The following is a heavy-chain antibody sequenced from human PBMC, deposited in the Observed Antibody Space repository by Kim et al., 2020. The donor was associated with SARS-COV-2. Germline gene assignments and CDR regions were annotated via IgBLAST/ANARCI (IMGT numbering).Heavy chain of an antibody. CDR1: GYTFTSYG. J-gene: IGHJ4*02. V-gene: IGHV1-18*04. Sequence: ASVKVSCKASGYTFTSYGISWVRQAPGQGLEWMGWISAYNGNTNYAQKLQGRVTMTTDTSTSTAYMELRSLRSDDTAVYYCARDSKRRENYYDSSGYYYGPIGYWGQGTLVTVSS. D-gene: IGHD3-22*01. CDR2: ISAYNGNT. CDR3: ARDSKRRENYYDSSGYYYGPIGY.